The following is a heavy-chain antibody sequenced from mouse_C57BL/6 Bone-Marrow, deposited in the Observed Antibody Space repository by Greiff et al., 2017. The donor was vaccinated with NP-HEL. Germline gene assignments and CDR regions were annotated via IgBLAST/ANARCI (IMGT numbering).Heavy chain of an antibody. CDR3: ALIYYVEDEENDY. J-gene: IGHJ2*01. CDR1: GYTFTDYY. D-gene: IGHD2-13*01. Sequence: EVQLQQSGPELVKPGASVKISCKASGYTFTDYYMNWVKQSHGKSLEWIGDINPNNGGTSYNQKFKGKATLTVDKSSSTAYMELRSLTSEDSAVYYCALIYYVEDEENDYWGRGTALTVTS. CDR2: INPNNGGT. V-gene: IGHV1-26*01.